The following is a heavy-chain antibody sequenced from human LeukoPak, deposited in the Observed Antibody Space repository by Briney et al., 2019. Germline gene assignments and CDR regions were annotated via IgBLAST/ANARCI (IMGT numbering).Heavy chain of an antibody. CDR3: ARANAAAIFLARMDV. V-gene: IGHV1-69*01. Sequence: GSSVKVSCKASGGTFSSYAISWVRQAPGQGLEWMGGIIPIFGTANYAQKFQGRVTITADESTSTAYMELSSLRSEDTAVYYCARANAAAIFLARMDVWGQGTTVTVSS. CDR2: IIPIFGTA. D-gene: IGHD3-9*01. CDR1: GGTFSSYA. J-gene: IGHJ6*02.